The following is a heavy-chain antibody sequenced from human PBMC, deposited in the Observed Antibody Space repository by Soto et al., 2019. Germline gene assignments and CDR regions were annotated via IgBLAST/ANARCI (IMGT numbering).Heavy chain of an antibody. CDR3: ARGTHGDPFNS. D-gene: IGHD4-17*01. J-gene: IGHJ4*02. CDR1: GFTFSGYW. V-gene: IGHV3-7*01. CDR2: IKQGGTEK. Sequence: EVQLVESGGGLVQPGGSLRLSCAASGFTFSGYWMSWVRQAPGKGLQWVANIKQGGTEKYYVDSVKGRFTISRDNAKNLLYLQMNSLRAEDTAVYYCARGTHGDPFNSWGQGTLVTVSS.